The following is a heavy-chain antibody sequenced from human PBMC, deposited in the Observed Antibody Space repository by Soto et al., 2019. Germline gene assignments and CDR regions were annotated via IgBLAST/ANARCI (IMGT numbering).Heavy chain of an antibody. CDR1: GDSISTFY. CDR2: VYYTGST. J-gene: IGHJ4*02. D-gene: IGHD3-22*01. Sequence: SETLSLTCTVSGDSISTFYWGWMRQSPGKELEWIGYVYYTGSTNYNPSLKSRVTISVDRSKNQFSLKLTSANAADTAVYYCARGRTVRNYADDSSDYFYFFDYWGQGTQVTVSS. V-gene: IGHV4-59*01. CDR3: ARGRTVRNYADDSSDYFYFFDY.